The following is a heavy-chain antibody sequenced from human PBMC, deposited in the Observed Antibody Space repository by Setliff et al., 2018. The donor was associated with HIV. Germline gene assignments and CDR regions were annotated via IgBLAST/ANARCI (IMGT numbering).Heavy chain of an antibody. V-gene: IGHV4-38-2*02. CDR2: VYQSGSASYNSGST. Sequence: SETLSLTCSVSGFSISSDYYWNWVRQSPGKGLEWIGSVYQSGSASYNSGSTSYNPSLKSRVTISVDTSKNQFSLNLSSVTAADAALYYCARPLTTSYNFWGDAFAIWGLGTVVTVSS. J-gene: IGHJ3*02. D-gene: IGHD3-3*01. CDR3: ARPLTTSYNFWGDAFAI. CDR1: GFSISSDYY.